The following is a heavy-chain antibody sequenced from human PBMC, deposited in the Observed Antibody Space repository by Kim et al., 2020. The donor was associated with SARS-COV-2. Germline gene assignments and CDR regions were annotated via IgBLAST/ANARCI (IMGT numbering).Heavy chain of an antibody. CDR3: TRSKIMDV. Sequence: ASVKVSCKASGYTLNTYAMNWVRQAPGQGREWMGWINTDTGNPTYAQDFPGRFVFSVDSSVSTAYLQINSLKAEDTAVYYCTRSKIMDVWGKGTTVTVSS. J-gene: IGHJ6*03. CDR2: INTDTGNP. CDR1: GYTLNTYA. V-gene: IGHV7-4-1*02.